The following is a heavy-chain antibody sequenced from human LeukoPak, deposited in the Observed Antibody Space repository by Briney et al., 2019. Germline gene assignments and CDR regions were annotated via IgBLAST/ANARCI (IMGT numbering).Heavy chain of an antibody. V-gene: IGHV1-8*01. Sequence: GASVKVSCKASGYTFTSYDINWVRQATGQGLEWMGRLNPNSGSTDYAQKFQGRVTMTEDTSTDTAYMELSSLRSEDTAVYYCATRYCSGGSCPNYYYYYINVWGKGTTVTISS. CDR1: GYTFTSYD. CDR2: LNPNSGST. J-gene: IGHJ6*03. CDR3: ATRYCSGGSCPNYYYYYINV. D-gene: IGHD2-15*01.